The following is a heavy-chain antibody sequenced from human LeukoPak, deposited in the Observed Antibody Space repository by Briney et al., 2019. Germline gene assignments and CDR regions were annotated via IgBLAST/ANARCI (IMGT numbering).Heavy chain of an antibody. J-gene: IGHJ5*02. V-gene: IGHV3-11*04. CDR1: GFTFSDYY. D-gene: IGHD3-3*01. CDR2: ISSSGSNI. Sequence: GGSLRLSCAASGFTFSDYYMSWLRQAPGKGLEWVSYISSSGSNIYYADSVKGRFTISRDNANNSLYLQMNSLIAEDAAVYYCARDFWSGYYRNWFDPWGQGTLVTVSS. CDR3: ARDFWSGYYRNWFDP.